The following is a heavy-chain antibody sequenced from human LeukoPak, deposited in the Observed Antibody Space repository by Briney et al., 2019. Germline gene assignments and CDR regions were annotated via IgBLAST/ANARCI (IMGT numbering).Heavy chain of an antibody. J-gene: IGHJ5*02. CDR1: GYTFTSYD. CDR3: ARKVTGTDWFDP. D-gene: IGHD1-20*01. CDR2: MNPNSGNT. Sequence: ASVKVSCKASGYTFTSYDINWVRQATGQGLEWMGWMNPNSGNTGYAQKFQGRVTMTRNTSISTAYMELSSLRSEDTAVYYCARKVTGTDWFDPWGQGTLVTVSS. V-gene: IGHV1-8*01.